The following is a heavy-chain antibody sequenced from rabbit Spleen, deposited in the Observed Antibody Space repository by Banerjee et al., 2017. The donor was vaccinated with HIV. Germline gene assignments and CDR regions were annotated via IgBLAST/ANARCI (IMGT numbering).Heavy chain of an antibody. CDR3: ARDAGTSFSTYGMDL. CDR1: GFDFNVNYY. CDR2: IYGGSSGAS. D-gene: IGHD8-1*01. Sequence: QEQLVESGGGPVQPEGSLTLTCTASGFDFNVNYYMCWVRQAPGKGLEWIGCIYGGSSGASYYPNWAKGRFTISKTSSTAVTLQMTSLTAADTATYFCARDAGTSFSTYGMDLWGQGTLVTVS. V-gene: IGHV1S45*01. J-gene: IGHJ6*01.